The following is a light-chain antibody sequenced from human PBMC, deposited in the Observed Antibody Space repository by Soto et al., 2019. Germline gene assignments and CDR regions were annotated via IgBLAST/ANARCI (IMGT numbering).Light chain of an antibody. J-gene: IGKJ1*01. V-gene: IGKV2-28*01. Sequence: DIVMTQSPLSLPVTPGEPASISCRSSQSLLHSNGYNYLDWYLQKPGQSPQLLIYLGSNRASGVPDRFSGSGSGTDFTLKISRVEADEVGGYYCMKDLQSTRTFGHGTKGDIK. CDR1: QSLLHSNGYNY. CDR3: MKDLQSTRT. CDR2: LGS.